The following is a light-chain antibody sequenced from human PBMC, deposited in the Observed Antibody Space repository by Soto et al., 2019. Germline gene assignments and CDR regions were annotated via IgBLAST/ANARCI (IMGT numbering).Light chain of an antibody. CDR3: CSYAGTYNFPYV. CDR2: EVV. J-gene: IGLJ1*01. CDR1: KNDIGVYDF. Sequence: QSALTQPTSASGSPGQSVTISCTGTKNDIGVYDFVSWYQHHPGKAPRLIIYEVVQRPSGVPDRFSGSKSGNTASLTISGLQAEDEDEYYYCSYAGTYNFPYVFGTGTKVTVL. V-gene: IGLV2-8*01.